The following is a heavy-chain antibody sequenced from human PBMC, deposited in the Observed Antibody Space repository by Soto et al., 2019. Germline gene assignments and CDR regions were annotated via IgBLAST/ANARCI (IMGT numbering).Heavy chain of an antibody. CDR1: GFTFSSYA. Sequence: PGGSLRLSCAASGFTFSSYAIHWVRQAPGKGLEYVSAISSNGGSTYYANSVKGRFTISRDNSKNTLYLQMGSLRAEDMAVYYCAREGGGYYFDYWGQGTLVTVSS. D-gene: IGHD3-16*01. CDR2: ISSNGGST. CDR3: AREGGGYYFDY. V-gene: IGHV3-64*01. J-gene: IGHJ4*02.